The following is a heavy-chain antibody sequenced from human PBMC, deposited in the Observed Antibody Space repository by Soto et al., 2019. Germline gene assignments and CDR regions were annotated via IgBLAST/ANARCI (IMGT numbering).Heavy chain of an antibody. V-gene: IGHV1-69*01. CDR1: GGSFTSYS. CDR3: ARDPRIYCTSSSCHSYFDS. Sequence: QVQLVQSGAEVKKPGSSLKLSCRASGGSFTSYSISWLRQAPGQGLEWMGGIIPVFGTTSYAQRLQGRVTITAGESTSTAYLDLSSLISEDTAVYYCARDPRIYCTSSSCHSYFDSWGQGTLVTVSS. D-gene: IGHD2-2*01. CDR2: IIPVFGTT. J-gene: IGHJ4*02.